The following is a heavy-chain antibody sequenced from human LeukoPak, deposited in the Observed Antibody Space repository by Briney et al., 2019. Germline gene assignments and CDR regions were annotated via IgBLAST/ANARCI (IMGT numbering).Heavy chain of an antibody. D-gene: IGHD3-9*01. V-gene: IGHV4-59*01. J-gene: IGHJ3*02. Sequence: SSETLSLTCTVSGGSISSYYWSWIRLPPGKGLEWIGYLSKSGNTNYSPSLKSRVTIFGDTSKNQFFLKLSSVAAADTAVYYCARARYVNSFYAFDIWGQGTLVTVSS. CDR3: ARARYVNSFYAFDI. CDR2: LSKSGNT. CDR1: GGSISSYY.